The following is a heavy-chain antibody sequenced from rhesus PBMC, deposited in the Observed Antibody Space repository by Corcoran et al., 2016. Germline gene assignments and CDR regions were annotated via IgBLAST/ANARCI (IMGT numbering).Heavy chain of an antibody. D-gene: IGHD4-29*01. CDR3: TRGTTVAATYGLDS. CDR2: ISWNSVTT. CDR1: GFTFDDYA. J-gene: IGHJ6*01. Sequence: DVQLVESGGGLVKPGGSLRLSCAASGFTFDDYAMSWVRQAPGKGLEWVSRISWNSVTTYYADSVKGRYTITRDNAKNSLFLQMDRLRAEDTAVYYCTRGTTVAATYGLDSWGQGVVVTVSS. V-gene: IGHV3-134*01.